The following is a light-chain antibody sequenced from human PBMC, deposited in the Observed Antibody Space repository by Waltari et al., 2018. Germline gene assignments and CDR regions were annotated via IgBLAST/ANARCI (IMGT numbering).Light chain of an antibody. CDR1: SNDVDYNS. V-gene: IGLV2-14*01. J-gene: IGLJ3*02. Sequence: QSALTQPASVSGSPGQSLTISCPGPSNDVDYNSVSWYQQHPGKAPKLMIYDVTKRPSGVSNRFSGSKSGNTASLTISGLQAEDEADYHCSSYTSSNTVVFGGGTKLTVL. CDR2: DVT. CDR3: SSYTSSNTVV.